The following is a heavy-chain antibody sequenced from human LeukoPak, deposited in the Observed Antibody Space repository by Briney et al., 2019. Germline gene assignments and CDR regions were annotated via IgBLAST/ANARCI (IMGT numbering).Heavy chain of an antibody. Sequence: SETLSLTCAVYGGSFSGYYWSWIRQPPGKGQEWIGEINHSGSTNYNPSLKSRVTISVDTSKNQFSLKLSSVTAADTAVYYCARGRFWSSVGRFDPWGQGTLVTVSS. D-gene: IGHD3-3*01. CDR3: ARGRFWSSVGRFDP. CDR2: INHSGST. V-gene: IGHV4-34*01. J-gene: IGHJ5*02. CDR1: GGSFSGYY.